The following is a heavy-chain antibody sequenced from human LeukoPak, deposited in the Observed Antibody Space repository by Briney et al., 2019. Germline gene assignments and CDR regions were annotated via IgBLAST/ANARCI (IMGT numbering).Heavy chain of an antibody. CDR2: INPNSGGT. CDR3: ARDPLGNWNYEEGVGYFDY. D-gene: IGHD1-7*01. V-gene: IGHV1-2*02. CDR1: GYTFTGYY. J-gene: IGHJ4*02. Sequence: GASVKVSCKASGYTFTGYYMHWVRQAPGQGLEWMGWINPNSGGTNYAQKFQGRVTMTRDTSISTAYMELSRLRSDDTAVYYCARDPLGNWNYEEGVGYFDYWGQGTLVTVSS.